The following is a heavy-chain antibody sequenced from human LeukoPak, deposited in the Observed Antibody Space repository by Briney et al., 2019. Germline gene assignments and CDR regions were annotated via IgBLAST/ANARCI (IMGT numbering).Heavy chain of an antibody. CDR1: GFTFSSYW. CDR2: IKKDGSEK. CDR3: ATTGSGSYYDY. D-gene: IGHD1-26*01. Sequence: QAGGSLRLSCAASGFTFSSYWMSWVRQAPGKGLEWVANIKKDGSEKKYVDSVKGRFTISRDNAKNTLFLQMNSLRAEDTAVYYCATTGSGSYYDYWGQGTLVTVSS. J-gene: IGHJ4*02. V-gene: IGHV3-7*01.